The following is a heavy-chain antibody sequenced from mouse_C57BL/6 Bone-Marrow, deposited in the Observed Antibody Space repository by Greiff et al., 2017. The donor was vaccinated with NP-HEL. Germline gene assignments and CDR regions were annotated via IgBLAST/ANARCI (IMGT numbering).Heavy chain of an antibody. Sequence: QVQLKQPGAELVMPGASVNLSCKASGYTFTSSWMHWVKLRPGQGLEWIGEIDPSDSYTNYNQKFKGKSTLTVDKSSSTAYMQFIRLPSETSAALYCARELIDYEYDDYAMDDWGQGTSVTV. D-gene: IGHD2-4*01. V-gene: IGHV1-69*01. J-gene: IGHJ4*01. CDR1: GYTFTSSW. CDR2: IDPSDSYT. CDR3: ARELIDYEYDDYAMDD.